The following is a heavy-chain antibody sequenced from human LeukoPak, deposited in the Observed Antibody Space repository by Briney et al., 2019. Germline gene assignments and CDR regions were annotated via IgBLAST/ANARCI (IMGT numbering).Heavy chain of an antibody. CDR1: GFIFSNYG. D-gene: IGHD6-19*01. CDR3: AKDRGSVAVAGLYYFDF. Sequence: GGSLRLSCAASGFIFSNYGMHWVRQAPGKGLEWVAVISYDGSNKYYADSVKGRFTISRDNSKNTLYVQMNSLRAEDTAVYYCAKDRGSVAVAGLYYFDFWGQGTLVTVSS. J-gene: IGHJ4*02. V-gene: IGHV3-30*18. CDR2: ISYDGSNK.